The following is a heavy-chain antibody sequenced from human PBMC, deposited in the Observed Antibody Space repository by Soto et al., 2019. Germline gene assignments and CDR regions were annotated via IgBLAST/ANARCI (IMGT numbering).Heavy chain of an antibody. Sequence: GGSLRLSCATSGFTFSSYGMHWVRQAPGKGLEWVAVIWYDGSNKYYADSVKGRFTISRDNSKNTLYLQMNSLRAEDTAVYYCARSARLGYYYDSSGLRYGMDVWGQGTTVTVSS. J-gene: IGHJ6*02. D-gene: IGHD3-22*01. CDR1: GFTFSSYG. V-gene: IGHV3-33*01. CDR2: IWYDGSNK. CDR3: ARSARLGYYYDSSGLRYGMDV.